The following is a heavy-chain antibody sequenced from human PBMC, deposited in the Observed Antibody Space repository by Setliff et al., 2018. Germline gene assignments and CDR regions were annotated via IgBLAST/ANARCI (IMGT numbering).Heavy chain of an antibody. CDR2: ISGSGGRT. CDR3: AKDELDDSDSSAYYDAFDI. CDR1: GFTFSSYA. D-gene: IGHD3-22*01. J-gene: IGHJ3*02. Sequence: GGSLRLSCAASGFTFSSYAMSWVRQAPGKGLEWVSAISGSGGRTYYAGSVKGRFTISRDNSKNTLYLQTNSLRAEDTAVYYCAKDELDDSDSSAYYDAFDIWGQGTMVTVSS. V-gene: IGHV3-23*01.